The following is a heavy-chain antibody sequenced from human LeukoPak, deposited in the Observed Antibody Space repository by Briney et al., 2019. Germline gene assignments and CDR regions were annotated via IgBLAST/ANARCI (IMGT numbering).Heavy chain of an antibody. CDR1: GGSISSYY. J-gene: IGHJ5*02. Sequence: PSETRSLTCTVSGGSISSYYWSWIRQPPGKGLEWIGYIYYSGSTNYNPSLKSRVTISVDTSKNQFSLKLSSVTAADTAVYCCARDIAAAGRFDPWGQGTLVTVSS. D-gene: IGHD6-13*01. CDR3: ARDIAAAGRFDP. V-gene: IGHV4-59*01. CDR2: IYYSGST.